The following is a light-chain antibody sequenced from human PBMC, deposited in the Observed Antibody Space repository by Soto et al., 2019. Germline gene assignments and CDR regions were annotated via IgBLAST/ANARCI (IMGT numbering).Light chain of an antibody. CDR3: LQHNSHPLT. J-gene: IGKJ4*01. V-gene: IGKV1-17*01. CDR2: AAS. Sequence: DIQMTQSPSSLSASVGDRVTISCRASQGIGNDLGWYQQKPGKAPKRLIYAASSLQSGVPSRFSGSGSGTEFTLTISSLQPEDFATYYCLQHNSHPLTFGGGTKVEIK. CDR1: QGIGND.